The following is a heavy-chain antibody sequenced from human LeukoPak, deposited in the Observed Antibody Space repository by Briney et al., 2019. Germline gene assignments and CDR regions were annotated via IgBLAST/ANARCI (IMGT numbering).Heavy chain of an antibody. CDR1: GYTFTSYG. D-gene: IGHD3-22*01. V-gene: IGHV1-3*01. J-gene: IGHJ5*02. CDR3: ARGYYDSSNGAAWFDP. Sequence: ASVKVSCKASGYTFTSYGISWVRQAPGQGLEWMGWINAGNGNTKYSQKFQGRVTITRDTSASTAYMELSSLRSEDTAVYYCARGYYDSSNGAAWFDPWGQGTLVTVSS. CDR2: INAGNGNT.